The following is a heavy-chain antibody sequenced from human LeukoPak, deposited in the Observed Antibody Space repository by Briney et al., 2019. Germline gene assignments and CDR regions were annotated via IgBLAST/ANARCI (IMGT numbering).Heavy chain of an antibody. J-gene: IGHJ4*02. D-gene: IGHD6-13*01. V-gene: IGHV1-2*02. Sequence: ASVKVSCKASGYTFAGYYMHWVRQAPGQGLEWMGWINPNSGGTNYAQKFQGRVTMTRDTSISTAYMELSRLRSDDTAVYYCARDFQPGIAAAGTDYWGQGTLVTVSS. CDR2: INPNSGGT. CDR3: ARDFQPGIAAAGTDY. CDR1: GYTFAGYY.